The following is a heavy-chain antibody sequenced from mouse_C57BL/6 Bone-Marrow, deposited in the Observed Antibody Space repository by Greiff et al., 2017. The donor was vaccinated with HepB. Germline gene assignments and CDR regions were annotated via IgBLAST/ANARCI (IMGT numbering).Heavy chain of an antibody. D-gene: IGHD1-1*01. CDR3: ARGIFYYYGSRDY. V-gene: IGHV1-54*01. CDR2: INPGSGGT. Sequence: VKLQESGAELVRPGTSVKVSCKASGYAFTNYLIEWVKQRPGQGLEWIGVINPGSGGTNYNEKFKGKATLTADKSSSTAYMQLSSLTSEDSAVYFCARGIFYYYGSRDYWGQGTTLTVSS. J-gene: IGHJ2*01. CDR1: GYAFTNYL.